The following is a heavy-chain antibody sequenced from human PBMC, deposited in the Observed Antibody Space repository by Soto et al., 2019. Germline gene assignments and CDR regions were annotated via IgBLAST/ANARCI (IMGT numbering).Heavy chain of an antibody. V-gene: IGHV4-59*01. CDR2: MYNTGST. Sequence: SEPLSLTCTVSCCSISSYYWSSLRQPPGKGLEWIGYMYNTGSTIYNPSLKSRVTISVDTSKNQFSLKLNSVTAADTAVYYCARDLWGYCGADCYPLDVWGQGTTVTVSS. CDR1: CCSISSYY. CDR3: ARDLWGYCGADCYPLDV. D-gene: IGHD2-21*02. J-gene: IGHJ6*02.